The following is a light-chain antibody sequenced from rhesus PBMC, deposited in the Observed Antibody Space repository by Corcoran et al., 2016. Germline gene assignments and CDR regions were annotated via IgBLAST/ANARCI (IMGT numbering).Light chain of an antibody. CDR1: QSLSKY. CDR2: RAS. Sequence: DIQMTQSPSSLSASVGDRVTITCQASQSLSKYLNWYQQKPGKIPKLLIYRASSSQSGIPSRFSGSGSGTDFTLTISSLPPENFAPYYCQQGYSYPRAFDQRTKVEF. V-gene: IGKV1S9*01. J-gene: IGKJ1*01. CDR3: QQGYSYPRA.